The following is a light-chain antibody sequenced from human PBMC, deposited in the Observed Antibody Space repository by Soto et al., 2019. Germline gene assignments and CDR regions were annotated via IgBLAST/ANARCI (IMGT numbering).Light chain of an antibody. CDR3: QQRSNWPRT. J-gene: IGKJ1*01. CDR2: DAS. Sequence: EIVFTQSPCTLALSPGERATLSCRASQSVSSYLAWYQQKPGQAPRLLIYDASNRATGIPARFSGSGSGTDFTLTISSLEPEDLAVYYCQQRSNWPRTFGQGTKVDIK. CDR1: QSVSSY. V-gene: IGKV3-11*01.